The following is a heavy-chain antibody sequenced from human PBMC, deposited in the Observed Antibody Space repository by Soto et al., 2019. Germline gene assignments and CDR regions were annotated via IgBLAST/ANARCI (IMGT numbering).Heavy chain of an antibody. J-gene: IGHJ4*02. Sequence: SETLSLTCTVSGGSISQYYWTWIRQPPGKGLEWMGYIYYSGTTTNYNPSLKSRVTLSVDTSKNQFSLKLSSVTAADTAVYYCARLGGSYAVPDFDYWGQGTQVTVYS. V-gene: IGHV4-59*08. CDR3: ARLGGSYAVPDFDY. CDR2: IYYSGTTT. D-gene: IGHD1-26*01. CDR1: GGSISQYY.